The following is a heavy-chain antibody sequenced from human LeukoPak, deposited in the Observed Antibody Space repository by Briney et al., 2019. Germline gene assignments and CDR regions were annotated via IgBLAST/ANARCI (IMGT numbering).Heavy chain of an antibody. V-gene: IGHV3-23*01. CDR2: ISGSGGST. Sequence: GSLRVSCAAPRFSFSSHAMSRFRPAPGNGLEWVLAISGSGGSTYYAYSVKGRFTISRDNPKNALYMQMNSLRAEDTAVYYCARGGTGVPALFDYWGQGTMVTVSS. CDR1: RFSFSSHA. CDR3: ARGGTGVPALFDY. D-gene: IGHD2-2*01. J-gene: IGHJ4*02.